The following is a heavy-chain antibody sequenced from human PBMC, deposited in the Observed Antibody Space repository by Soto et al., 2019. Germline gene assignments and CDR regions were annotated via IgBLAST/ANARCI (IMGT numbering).Heavy chain of an antibody. CDR1: GFTFSSYA. CDR3: AKDRGVATIWAPMWFDP. J-gene: IGHJ5*02. V-gene: IGHV3-23*01. Sequence: GGSLRLSCAASGFTFSSYAMSWVRQAPGKGLEWVSAISGSGGSTYYADSVKGRFTISRDNSKNTLYLQMNSLRAEDTAVYYCAKDRGVATIWAPMWFDPWGQGTLVTVSS. D-gene: IGHD5-12*01. CDR2: ISGSGGST.